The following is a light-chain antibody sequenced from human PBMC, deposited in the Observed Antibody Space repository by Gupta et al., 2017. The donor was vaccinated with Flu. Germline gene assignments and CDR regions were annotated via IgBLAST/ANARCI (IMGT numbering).Light chain of an antibody. CDR2: EDN. J-gene: IGLJ2*01. CDR1: SGNIAGSY. CDR3: QSYDATYHV. Sequence: FILTQPHSVSESPGKTVTISCTRNSGNIAGSYVQWYQQRPGSAPTTVIYEDNQRPSGVPDRFSGSIDTSSDSASLTISGLVPEDEADDYCQSYDATYHVFGGGTKVTVL. V-gene: IGLV6-57*03.